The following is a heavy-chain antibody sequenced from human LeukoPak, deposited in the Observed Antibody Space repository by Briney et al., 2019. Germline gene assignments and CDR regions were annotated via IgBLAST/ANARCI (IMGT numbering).Heavy chain of an antibody. CDR1: GFTFNNYG. CDR3: ARDHDYGGNSPFDY. J-gene: IGHJ4*02. CDR2: IWYDGSNK. V-gene: IGHV3-33*08. Sequence: GGSLRLSCAASGFTFNNYGMHWVRQAPGKGLEWVAVIWYDGSNKYYADSVKGRFTISRDNSKNTLYLQMNSLRAEDTAVYYCARDHDYGGNSPFDYWGQGTLVTVSS. D-gene: IGHD4-23*01.